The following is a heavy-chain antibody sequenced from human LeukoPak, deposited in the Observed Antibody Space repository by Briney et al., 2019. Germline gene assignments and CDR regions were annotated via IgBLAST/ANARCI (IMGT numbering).Heavy chain of an antibody. Sequence: ASVKVSCKAFGGTFSSYAISWVRQAPGQGLEWMGGIIPIFGTANYAQKFQGRVTITADESTSTAYMELSSLRSEDTAVYYCARDRYCSSTSCYYYFDYWGQGTLVTVSS. CDR3: ARDRYCSSTSCYYYFDY. V-gene: IGHV1-69*13. CDR1: GGTFSSYA. D-gene: IGHD2-2*01. J-gene: IGHJ4*02. CDR2: IIPIFGTA.